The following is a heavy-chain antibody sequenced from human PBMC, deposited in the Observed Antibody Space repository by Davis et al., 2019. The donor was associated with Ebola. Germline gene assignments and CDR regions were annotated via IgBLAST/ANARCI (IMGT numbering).Heavy chain of an antibody. Sequence: GESLKISCAASGFTFSSYYMNWVRQAPGKGLEWVSSISSSSNYIYYADSVKGRFTISRDNAKNSLYLQMSSLRAEDTAVYYCARGLQTRWRVGWGMDVWGQGTTVTVSS. V-gene: IGHV3-21*01. D-gene: IGHD3-16*01. CDR2: ISSSSNYI. CDR3: ARGLQTRWRVGWGMDV. J-gene: IGHJ6*02. CDR1: GFTFSSYY.